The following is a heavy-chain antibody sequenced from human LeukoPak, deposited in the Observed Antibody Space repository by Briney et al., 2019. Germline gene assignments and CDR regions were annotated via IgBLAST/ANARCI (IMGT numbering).Heavy chain of an antibody. D-gene: IGHD1-26*01. Sequence: GGSLRLSCAASGFTFSSYSMNWVRQAPGKGLEWVSSISSSSSYIYYADSVKGRFIISRDNAKNSLYLQMDSLRADDTAVYYCARDSGSYSRTFDYWGQGTLVTVSS. CDR3: ARDSGSYSRTFDY. CDR2: ISSSSSYI. CDR1: GFTFSSYS. V-gene: IGHV3-21*01. J-gene: IGHJ4*02.